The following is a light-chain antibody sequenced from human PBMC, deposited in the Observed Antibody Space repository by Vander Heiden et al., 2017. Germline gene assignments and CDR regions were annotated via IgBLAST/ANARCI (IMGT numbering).Light chain of an antibody. CDR1: QGISSS. J-gene: IGKJ4*01. V-gene: IGKV1-9*01. CDR3: QHLNGYPLS. Sequence: DIRLTQSPSFLSASVGDRVTITCRASQGISSSLAWYQQKPEKAPRLLIYAASTLQSGVPSRFSGSGSGTEFTLTISSLQPEDFATYYCQHLNGYPLSFGGGTKVEIK. CDR2: AAS.